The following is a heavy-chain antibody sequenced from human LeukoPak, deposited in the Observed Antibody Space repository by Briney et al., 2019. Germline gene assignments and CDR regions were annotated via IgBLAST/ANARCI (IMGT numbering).Heavy chain of an antibody. J-gene: IGHJ4*02. V-gene: IGHV3-21*01. D-gene: IGHD1-26*01. Sequence: GGSLRLSCAASGFTFSSYSMNWVRQATGKGLEWVSSISSSSSYIYYADSVKGRFTISRDNSKNTLYLQMSSLRADDTAVYYCARDRHSGRFYTIDYWGQGTLVTVSS. CDR2: ISSSSSYI. CDR1: GFTFSSYS. CDR3: ARDRHSGRFYTIDY.